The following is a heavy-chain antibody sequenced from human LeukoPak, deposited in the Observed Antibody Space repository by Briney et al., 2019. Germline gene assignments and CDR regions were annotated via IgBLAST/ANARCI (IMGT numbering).Heavy chain of an antibody. J-gene: IGHJ5*02. CDR2: ISFSGSYI. CDR1: GFNFESYS. V-gene: IGHV3-21*01. Sequence: GGSLRLSCAASGFNFESYSMNWVRQAPGKGLEWVSSISFSGSYIYYAASVKGRFTISRDNAKNSLYLQMNSLRAEDTAVYYCAREQEIAAAPWFDPWGQGTLVTVSS. D-gene: IGHD6-13*01. CDR3: AREQEIAAAPWFDP.